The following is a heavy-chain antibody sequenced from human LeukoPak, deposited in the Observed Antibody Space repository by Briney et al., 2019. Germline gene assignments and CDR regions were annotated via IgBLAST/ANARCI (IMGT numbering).Heavy chain of an antibody. CDR1: GFTVSSNY. J-gene: IGHJ4*02. V-gene: IGHV3-23*01. D-gene: IGHD5-18*01. CDR3: AKLKPTVGTAGGWDY. CDR2: ISGSGGST. Sequence: GGFLRLSCAASGFTVSSNYMTWVRQAPGKGLEWVSAISGSGGSTYYADSVKGRFTISRDNSKNTLYLQMNSLRAEDTAVYYCAKLKPTVGTAGGWDYWGQGTLVTVSS.